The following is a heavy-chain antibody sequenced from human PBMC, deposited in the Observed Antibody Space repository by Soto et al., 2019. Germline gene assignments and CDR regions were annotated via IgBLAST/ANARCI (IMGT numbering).Heavy chain of an antibody. CDR3: TRNVLLGHDVT. CDR2: ITFDGKDK. D-gene: IGHD5-12*01. V-gene: IGHV3-30*04. J-gene: IGHJ4*02. CDR1: GFTFRNFA. Sequence: QVQLVESGGGVVQPGRSLRLSCAASGFTFRNFAMHWVRQAPGKGLEWLAAITFDGKDKYYADSVKGRFTISRDTSKNSLYVHTNRLSIEGTALYFCTRNVLLGHDVTWGQGSRV.